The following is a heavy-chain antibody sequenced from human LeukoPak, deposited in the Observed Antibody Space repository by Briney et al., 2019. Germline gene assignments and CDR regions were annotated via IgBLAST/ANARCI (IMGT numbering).Heavy chain of an antibody. CDR1: GFTFSNYW. Sequence: GGSLRLSCAASGFTFSNYWMNWVRQAPGKGLECLANIKQDGSETYYADSVKGRFTISRDNAKNSLYLQMNSLRAENTAVYYCARETPRRGETRDGYRWGQGTLVTVSS. D-gene: IGHD5-24*01. J-gene: IGHJ4*02. V-gene: IGHV3-7*01. CDR3: ARETPRRGETRDGYR. CDR2: IKQDGSET.